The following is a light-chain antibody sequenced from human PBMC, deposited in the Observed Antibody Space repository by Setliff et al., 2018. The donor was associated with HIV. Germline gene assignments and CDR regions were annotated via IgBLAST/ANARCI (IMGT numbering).Light chain of an antibody. J-gene: IGLJ1*01. V-gene: IGLV2-14*01. CDR3: SSYTSSSTRV. Sequence: QSVLTQPASVSGSPGQSITISCTGTSSDVGGYNYVSWYQHHPGKAPKLMICEVSNRPSGVSNRFSGSKSGNTASLTISGLQAEDEADYYCSSYTSSSTRVFATGTKVTVL. CDR1: SSDVGGYNY. CDR2: EVS.